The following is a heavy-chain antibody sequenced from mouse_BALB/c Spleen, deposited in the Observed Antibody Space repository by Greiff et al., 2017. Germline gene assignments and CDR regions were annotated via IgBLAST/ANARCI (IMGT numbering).Heavy chain of an antibody. CDR3: ARNLGGIGFAY. J-gene: IGHJ3*01. CDR1: GFSLTSYG. D-gene: IGHD2-12*01. CDR2: IWSGGST. V-gene: IGHV2-2*02. Sequence: QVQLQQSGPGLVQPSQSLSITCTVSGFSLTSYGVHWVRQSPGKGLEWLGVIWSGGSTDYNAAFISRLSISKDNSKSQVFFKMNSLQANDTAIYYCARNLGGIGFAYWGQGTLVTVSA.